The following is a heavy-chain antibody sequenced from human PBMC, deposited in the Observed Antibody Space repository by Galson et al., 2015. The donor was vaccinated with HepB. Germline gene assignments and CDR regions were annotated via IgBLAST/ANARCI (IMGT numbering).Heavy chain of an antibody. Sequence: QSGAEVKKPGESLKISCKGSGYSFSTYWIAWVRQMPGKGLEWMGIIYVDDSETRYSPSFQDQVTISADKSASTAYLQWSSLKASDSAMYYCTRGSYGDYWGQGTLVTVSS. D-gene: IGHD3-10*01. J-gene: IGHJ4*02. V-gene: IGHV5-51*01. CDR1: GYSFSTYW. CDR3: TRGSYGDY. CDR2: IYVDDSET.